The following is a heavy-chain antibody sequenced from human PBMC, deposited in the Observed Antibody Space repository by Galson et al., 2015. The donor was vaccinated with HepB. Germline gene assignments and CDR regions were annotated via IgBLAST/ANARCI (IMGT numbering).Heavy chain of an antibody. D-gene: IGHD1-7*01. CDR2: ITSNGGST. CDR1: GFTFSSYG. J-gene: IGHJ4*02. V-gene: IGHV3-64D*06. CDR3: AIDEGTGTAFDY. Sequence: SLRLSCAASGFTFSSYGMHWVRQAPGKGLEYVSAITSNGGSTYYGDSVKGRFTISRDNSKNTLYLQMSSLRAEDTAVYYCAIDEGTGTAFDYWGQGTLVTVSS.